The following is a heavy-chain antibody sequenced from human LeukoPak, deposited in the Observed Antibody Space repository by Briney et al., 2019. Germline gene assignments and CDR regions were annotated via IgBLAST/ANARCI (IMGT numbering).Heavy chain of an antibody. CDR2: IYSGGST. CDR1: GFTVSSNY. V-gene: IGHV3-66*01. D-gene: IGHD1-26*01. Sequence: PGGSLRLSCAASGFTVSSNYMSWVRQAPGKGLEWVSVIYSGGSTYYADSVKGRFTISRDNSKNTLYLQMNSLRVEDTAVYYCARDLYDRGGSYRLDYWGQGTLVTVSS. J-gene: IGHJ4*02. CDR3: ARDLYDRGGSYRLDY.